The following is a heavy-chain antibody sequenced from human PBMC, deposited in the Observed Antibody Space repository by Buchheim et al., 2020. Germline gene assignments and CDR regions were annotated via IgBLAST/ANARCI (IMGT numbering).Heavy chain of an antibody. CDR1: GGSISSSSYY. CDR2: IYYSGST. V-gene: IGHV4-39*01. D-gene: IGHD3-3*01. CDR3: ARHPGRITSFGVVTPNWFDP. J-gene: IGHJ5*02. Sequence: QLQLQESGPGLVKPSETLSLTCTVSGGSISSSSYYWGWIRQPPGKGLEWIGSIYYSGSTYYTPSLKSRVIISVDTSKNQFSLKLSSVTAAETAVYYCARHPGRITSFGVVTPNWFDPGGQGTL.